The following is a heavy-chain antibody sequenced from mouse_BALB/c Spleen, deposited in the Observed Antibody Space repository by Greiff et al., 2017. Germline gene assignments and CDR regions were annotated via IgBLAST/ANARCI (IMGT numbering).Heavy chain of an antibody. CDR1: GYSFTSYW. J-gene: IGHJ4*01. V-gene: IGHV1S126*01. CDR3: ARRRSTMITDYAMDY. CDR2: IDPSDSET. D-gene: IGHD2-4*01. Sequence: QVQLQQSGPQLVRPGASVKISCKASGYSFTSYWMHWVKQRPGQGLEWIGMIDPSDSETRLNQKFKDKATLTVDKSSSTAYMQLSSPTSEDSAVYYCARRRSTMITDYAMDYWGQGTSVTVSS.